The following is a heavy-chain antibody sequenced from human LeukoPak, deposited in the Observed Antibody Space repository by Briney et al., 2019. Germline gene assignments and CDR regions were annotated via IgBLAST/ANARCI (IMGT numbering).Heavy chain of an antibody. Sequence: GGSLRLSCAASGFTFSSYWMNWVRQAPGKGLEWVSSISSSSSYIYYADSVKGRFTISRDNAKNSLYLQMNSLRAEDTAVYYCARAKTGEGYFDYWGQGTLVTVSS. CDR1: GFTFSSYW. D-gene: IGHD7-27*01. J-gene: IGHJ4*02. CDR2: ISSSSSYI. CDR3: ARAKTGEGYFDY. V-gene: IGHV3-21*01.